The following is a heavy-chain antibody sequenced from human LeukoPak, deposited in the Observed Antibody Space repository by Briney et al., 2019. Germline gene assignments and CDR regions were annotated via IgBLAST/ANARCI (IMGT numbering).Heavy chain of an antibody. CDR2: IKQDGSEK. D-gene: IGHD1-26*01. J-gene: IGHJ5*02. CDR3: ARVPLRPGPAVRPQVGATGWFDP. CDR1: GFTFSSYS. V-gene: IGHV3-7*03. Sequence: GGSLRLSCAASGFTFSSYSMNWVRQAPGKGLEWVANIKQDGSEKYYVDSVKGRFTISRDNAKNSLYLQMNSLRAEDTAVYYCARVPLRPGPAVRPQVGATGWFDPWGQGTLVTVSS.